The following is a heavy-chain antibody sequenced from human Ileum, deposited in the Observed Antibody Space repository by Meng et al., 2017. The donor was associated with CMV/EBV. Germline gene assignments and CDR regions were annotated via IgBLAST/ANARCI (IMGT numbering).Heavy chain of an antibody. J-gene: IGHJ4*02. CDR1: GDPISSGCPI. Sequence: QMRLMDPGPGRLKPAEAPVHACSTAGDPISSGCPIWAWCRQPPGKRLEWIWIMYFSGIADYNPSLTSRVTISLHATQKQFSLRLTSVTAADSAVYFCARDLTNTWFYYWGQGTLVTVSS. CDR3: ARDLTNTWFYY. CDR2: MYFSGIA. V-gene: IGHV4-39*07.